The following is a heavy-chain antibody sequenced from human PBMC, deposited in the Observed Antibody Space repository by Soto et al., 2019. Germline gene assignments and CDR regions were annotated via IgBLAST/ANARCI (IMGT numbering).Heavy chain of an antibody. Sequence: QVQLVQSGAEVKKPGASVKVSCKASGYTFTSYGISWVRQAPGQGLEWMGWISAYNGNTNYAQKLQGRVTMTTDTSTSTAYLELWSLRSDDTALYYCAQTRRRLDGPLVYFDNWCQGNLVNVSS. CDR2: ISAYNGNT. CDR3: AQTRRRLDGPLVYFDN. J-gene: IGHJ4*02. D-gene: IGHD6-19*01. V-gene: IGHV1-18*01. CDR1: GYTFTSYG.